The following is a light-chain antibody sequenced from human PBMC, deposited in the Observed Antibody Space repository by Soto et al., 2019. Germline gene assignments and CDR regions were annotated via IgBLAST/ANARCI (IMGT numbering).Light chain of an antibody. CDR3: QQYNSYSWT. J-gene: IGKJ1*01. CDR1: QNIGRW. CDR2: HAS. V-gene: IGKV1-5*01. Sequence: DIQMTQSPSTLSASIGDRVTISCRASQNIGRWLAWYQQKPGTAPNLLIYHASNLRGGVPSRFSGSGSGTEFTLTISSLQPDDFATYYCQQYNSYSWTFGQGTKVDIK.